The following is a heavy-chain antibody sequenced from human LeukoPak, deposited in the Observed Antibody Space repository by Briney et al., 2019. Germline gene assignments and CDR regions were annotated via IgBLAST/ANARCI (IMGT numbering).Heavy chain of an antibody. V-gene: IGHV3-23*01. D-gene: IGHD4/OR15-4a*01. J-gene: IGHJ4*02. CDR1: GFTFSSYG. CDR2: ISGSGITT. CDR3: AKDLTSRLYGYIDY. Sequence: GGSLRLSCAASGFTFSSYGMSWVRQAPGKGLEWVSTISGSGITTYYADSVKGRFTISRDNSKNTLYMQMNSLRAEDTAVYYCAKDLTSRLYGYIDYWGQGTLVTVSS.